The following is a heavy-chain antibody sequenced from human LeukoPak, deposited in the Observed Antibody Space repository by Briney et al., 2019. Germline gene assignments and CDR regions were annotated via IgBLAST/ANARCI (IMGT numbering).Heavy chain of an antibody. Sequence: ASVKVSCKASGYTFTSYGISWVRQAPGQGLEWMGWISAYNGNTNHAQKLQGRVTMTTDTSTSTAYMELRSLRSDDTAVYYCARASSGHNWFDPWGQGTLVTVSS. J-gene: IGHJ5*02. V-gene: IGHV1-18*01. CDR2: ISAYNGNT. D-gene: IGHD6-25*01. CDR3: ARASSGHNWFDP. CDR1: GYTFTSYG.